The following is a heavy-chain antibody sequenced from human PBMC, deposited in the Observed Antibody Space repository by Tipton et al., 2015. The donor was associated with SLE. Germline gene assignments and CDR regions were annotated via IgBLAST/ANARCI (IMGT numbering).Heavy chain of an antibody. J-gene: IGHJ3*02. V-gene: IGHV4-59*11. CDR2: IYYTGTT. CDR1: GGSITSHY. CDR3: ATYHNILTEYYDPKSINAFDI. Sequence: TLSLTCTVPGGSITSHYWSWIRQPPGKGLEWIAYIYYTGTTNHSPSLRSRVTISMDTSKNQFSLNLTSVTAADTAVYYCATYHNILTEYYDPKSINAFDIWGRGTMVSVSS. D-gene: IGHD3-9*01.